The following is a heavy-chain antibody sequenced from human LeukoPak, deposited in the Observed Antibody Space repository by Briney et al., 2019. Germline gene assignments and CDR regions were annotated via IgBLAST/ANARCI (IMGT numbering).Heavy chain of an antibody. V-gene: IGHV3-23*01. D-gene: IGHD4-17*01. CDR2: ISDTVRDT. CDR3: AKDNYGGIFAS. Sequence: PGESLRLSCAASGFTFSSYGTRWVRQAPGKGLEWVSHISDTVRDTWYANSVKGRFIISRDNSRDTVYLQMSSLRPEDTALYFCAKDNYGGIFASWGQGTLVTVSS. J-gene: IGHJ4*02. CDR1: GFTFSSYG.